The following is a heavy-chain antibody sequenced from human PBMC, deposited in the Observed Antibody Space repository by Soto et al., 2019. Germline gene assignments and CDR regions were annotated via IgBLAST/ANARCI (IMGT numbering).Heavy chain of an antibody. D-gene: IGHD3-16*01. CDR3: AHRVGDDYVWGSYKDAFDI. J-gene: IGHJ3*02. CDR1: GFSLNTSAVG. Sequence: SGPTLVNPTQTLTLTCTFSGFSLNTSAVGVGWIRQPPGKALEWLALIYLDDDKLYSPSLKSRLTITKDTSKNQVVLKMTNMDPVDTATYYCAHRVGDDYVWGSYKDAFDIWCQGTMVTVS. V-gene: IGHV2-5*02. CDR2: IYLDDDK.